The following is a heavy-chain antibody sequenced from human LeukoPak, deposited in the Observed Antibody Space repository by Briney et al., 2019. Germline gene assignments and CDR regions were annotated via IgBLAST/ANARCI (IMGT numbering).Heavy chain of an antibody. CDR2: ISSSGSFI. CDR3: ARARTAGARNAFDI. CDR1: GFTFSTYS. Sequence: GGSLRLSCAASGFTFSTYSMDRVRQAPGMGLEWVSSISSSGSFIYYADSVQGRFTISRDNAKKSLYLQMNSLRAEDTAEYYCARARTAGARNAFDIWGQGTMVTVSS. D-gene: IGHD1-26*01. J-gene: IGHJ3*02. V-gene: IGHV3-21*01.